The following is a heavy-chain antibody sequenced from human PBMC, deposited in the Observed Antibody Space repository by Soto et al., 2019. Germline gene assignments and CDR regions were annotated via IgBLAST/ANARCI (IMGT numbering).Heavy chain of an antibody. CDR3: ARRGSSSWYGY. CDR2: IYYSGST. V-gene: IGHV4-39*01. Sequence: QLQLQESGPGLVKPSETLSLTCTVSGGSISSNSYYWGWIRQPPGKGLEWIGSIYYSGSTYYNPSLKXRLTLSXXTSKNQFSLKLSSVTAADTAVYYCARRGSSSWYGYWGQGTLVTISS. J-gene: IGHJ4*02. D-gene: IGHD6-13*01. CDR1: GGSISSNSYY.